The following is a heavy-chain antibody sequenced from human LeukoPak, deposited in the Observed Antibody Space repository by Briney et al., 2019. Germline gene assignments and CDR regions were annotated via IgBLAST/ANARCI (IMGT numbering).Heavy chain of an antibody. D-gene: IGHD2-2*01. Sequence: ASVKVSCKASGYTFTSYGISWVRQAPGQGLEWMGWISAYNGNTNYAQKLQGRFTMTTDTSTSKAYMELRSLSCDDTAMYYCARPDIVVPAAMGPQDAFDIWGQATMVTVSS. CDR3: ARPDIVVPAAMGPQDAFDI. CDR2: ISAYNGNT. J-gene: IGHJ3*02. V-gene: IGHV1-18*01. CDR1: GYTFTSYG.